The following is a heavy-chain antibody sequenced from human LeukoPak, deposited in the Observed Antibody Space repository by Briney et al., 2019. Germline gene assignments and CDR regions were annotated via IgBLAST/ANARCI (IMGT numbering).Heavy chain of an antibody. Sequence: PSETLSLTCTVSGGSISSYYWSWIRQPPGKGLEWIGYIYYSGSTNCNPSLKSRVTISVDTSKNQFSLKLSSVTAADTAVYYCARGLYSSGWYPFDYWGQGTLVTVSS. D-gene: IGHD6-19*01. CDR3: ARGLYSSGWYPFDY. CDR1: GGSISSYY. CDR2: IYYSGST. V-gene: IGHV4-59*01. J-gene: IGHJ4*02.